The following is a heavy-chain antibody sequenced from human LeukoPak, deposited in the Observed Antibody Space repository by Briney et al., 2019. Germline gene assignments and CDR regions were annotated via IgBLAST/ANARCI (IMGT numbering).Heavy chain of an antibody. CDR2: IYHSGST. CDR3: ARSRGVPRWFGP. CDR1: GGSISSYY. Sequence: SETLSLTCTVSGGSISSYYWSWIRQPPGKGLEWIGSIYHSGSTYYNPSLKSRVTISVDTSKNQFSLRLTSVTAADTAVYFCARSRGVPRWFGPWGQGTLVTVSS. J-gene: IGHJ5*02. V-gene: IGHV4-59*12. D-gene: IGHD5-24*01.